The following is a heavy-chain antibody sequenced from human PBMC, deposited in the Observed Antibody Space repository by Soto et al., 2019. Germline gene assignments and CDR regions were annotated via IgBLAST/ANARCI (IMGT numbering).Heavy chain of an antibody. CDR1: GYTFTSYA. D-gene: IGHD5-12*01. V-gene: IGHV1-3*01. CDR3: ARGVGYSGYDYYYFDY. Sequence: ASVKVSCKASGYTFTSYAMHWVRQAPGQRLEWMGWINAGNGNTKYSQKFQGRVTMTRNTSISTAYMELSSLRSEDTAVYYCARGVGYSGYDYYYFDYWGQGTLVTVSS. CDR2: INAGNGNT. J-gene: IGHJ4*02.